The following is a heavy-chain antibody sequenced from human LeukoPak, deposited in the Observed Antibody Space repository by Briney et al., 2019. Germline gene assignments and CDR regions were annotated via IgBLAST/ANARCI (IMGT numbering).Heavy chain of an antibody. D-gene: IGHD6-19*01. CDR3: ARQNSGWEKGTIDY. V-gene: IGHV5-51*01. CDR1: GYRFTNYW. J-gene: IGHJ4*02. Sequence: KPGESLKISCKGSGYRFTNYWIGWVRQMPGKGLEWMGIIYPGDSDIRDSPSFQGQVTISADKSISTAYLQWSSLKASDTAMYYCARQNSGWEKGTIDYWGQGTLVTVSS. CDR2: IYPGDSDI.